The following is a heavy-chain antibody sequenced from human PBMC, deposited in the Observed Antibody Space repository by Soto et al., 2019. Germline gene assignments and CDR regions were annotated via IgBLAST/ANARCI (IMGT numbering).Heavy chain of an antibody. CDR1: GGTFSSYA. J-gene: IGHJ6*02. V-gene: IGHV1-69*13. D-gene: IGHD1-1*01. CDR3: ARARTDLDDYYYGMDV. Sequence: SVKVSCKASGGTFSSYAISWVRQAPGQGLEWMGGIIPIFGTANYAQKFQGRATITADESTSTAYMELSSLRSEDTAVYYCARARTDLDDYYYGMDVCGQGPQATVSS. CDR2: IIPIFGTA.